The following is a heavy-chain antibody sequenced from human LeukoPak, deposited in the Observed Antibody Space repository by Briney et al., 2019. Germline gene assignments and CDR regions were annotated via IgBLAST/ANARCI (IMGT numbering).Heavy chain of an antibody. CDR3: VKGIFWWGIPDY. V-gene: IGHV3-23*01. D-gene: IGHD2-21*01. J-gene: IGHJ4*02. CDR1: GFTFSSYA. Sequence: SGGSLRLSCAASGFTFSSYAMSWVRQAPGKGLEWVSGMSGSDGSTYYAGSVKGRFTISRDNSKSMLYLQMNSLRAEDTAVYYCVKGIFWWGIPDYWGQGTLVTVSS. CDR2: MSGSDGST.